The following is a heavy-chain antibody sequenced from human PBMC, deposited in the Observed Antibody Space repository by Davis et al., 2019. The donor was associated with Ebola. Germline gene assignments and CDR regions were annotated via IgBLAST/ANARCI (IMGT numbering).Heavy chain of an antibody. CDR3: ARDSDDYSFDY. CDR2: VRSHGSDD. D-gene: IGHD4-11*01. J-gene: IGHJ4*02. V-gene: IGHV3-30*02. Sequence: SCKASGYTFTSYAMHWVRQAPGKGLEWVAFVRSHGSDDHYADSVKGRFTISRDNSKNTLYLQMNSLRPEDTAVYYCARDSDDYSFDYWGQGTLVTVSS. CDR1: GYTFTSYA.